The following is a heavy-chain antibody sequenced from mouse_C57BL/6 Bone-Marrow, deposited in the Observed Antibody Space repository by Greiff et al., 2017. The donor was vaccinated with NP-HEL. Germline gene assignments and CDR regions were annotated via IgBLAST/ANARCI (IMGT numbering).Heavy chain of an antibody. CDR2: IDPSDSYT. Sequence: VQLQQPGAELVMPGASVKLSCKASGYTFTSYWMYWVKQRPGQGLEWIGEIDPSDSYTNYNQKFKGKSTLTVDKSSSTAYMQLSSLTSEDSAVYYCARKTVVDSYYFDYWGQGTTLTVSS. J-gene: IGHJ2*01. CDR1: GYTFTSYW. CDR3: ARKTVVDSYYFDY. D-gene: IGHD1-1*01. V-gene: IGHV1-69*01.